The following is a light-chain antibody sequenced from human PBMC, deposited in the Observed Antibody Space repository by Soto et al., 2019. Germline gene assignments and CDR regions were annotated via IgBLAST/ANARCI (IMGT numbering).Light chain of an antibody. J-gene: IGKJ1*01. V-gene: IGKV3-20*01. Sequence: EIVLTQSPGTLSLSPGERATLSCRASQSVSSSYLAWYQQKPGQAPRLLIYGASSSATGIPDRFSGSGSGTDFTLTISRLEPEDFAVYYCQQYGNWPRTFGQGTKVEIK. CDR3: QQYGNWPRT. CDR2: GAS. CDR1: QSVSSSY.